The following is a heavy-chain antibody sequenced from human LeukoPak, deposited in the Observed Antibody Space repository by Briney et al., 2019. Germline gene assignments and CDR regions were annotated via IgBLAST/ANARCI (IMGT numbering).Heavy chain of an antibody. CDR1: GSTFSGYA. J-gene: IGHJ6*04. Sequence: GGSLRLSCAASGSTFSGYAMSWVRQAPGKGLEWVSAISDSGGSTYYPDSVKGRFTISRDNSRNTLYLQSNSLRAEDTAVYYCAKEDLYYGMDVWGKGTTVTVSS. CDR2: ISDSGGST. V-gene: IGHV3-23*01. CDR3: AKEDLYYGMDV.